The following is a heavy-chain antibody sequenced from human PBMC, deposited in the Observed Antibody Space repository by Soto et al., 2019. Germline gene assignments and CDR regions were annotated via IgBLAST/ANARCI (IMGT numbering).Heavy chain of an antibody. V-gene: IGHV1-8*01. D-gene: IGHD2-2*01. Sequence: QVQLVQSGAEVKKPGASVKVSCKASGYTFTSYDINWVRQATGQGLEWMGWMNPNSGNTGYAQKFQGRVTMTRNTSISTAYMELSSLRSEDTAVYYCAREGLSGLVPAAMGGNWFDPWGQGTLVTVS. CDR3: AREGLSGLVPAAMGGNWFDP. CDR2: MNPNSGNT. CDR1: GYTFTSYD. J-gene: IGHJ5*02.